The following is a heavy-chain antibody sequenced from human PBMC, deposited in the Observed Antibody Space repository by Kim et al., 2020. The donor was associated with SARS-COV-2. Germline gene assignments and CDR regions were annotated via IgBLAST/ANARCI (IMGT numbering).Heavy chain of an antibody. CDR1: GGSISSYY. CDR3: ARKGYYGSDYMDV. J-gene: IGHJ6*03. CDR2: IYYSGST. V-gene: IGHV4-59*01. D-gene: IGHD3-10*01. Sequence: SETLSLTCTVSGGSISSYYWSWIRQPPGKGLEWIGYIYYSGSTNYNPSLKSRVTISVDTSKNQFSLKLSSVTAADTAVYYCARKGYYGSDYMDVWGKGTTVTVSS.